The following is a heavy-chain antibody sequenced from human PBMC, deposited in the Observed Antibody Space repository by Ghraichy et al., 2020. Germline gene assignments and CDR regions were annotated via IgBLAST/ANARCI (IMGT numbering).Heavy chain of an antibody. D-gene: IGHD5-18*01. CDR2: ISAYNGNT. CDR1: GYTFTSYG. CDR3: ARYVDTTYRFHYYYYGMDV. V-gene: IGHV1-18*04. J-gene: IGHJ6*02. Sequence: ASVKVSCKASGYTFTSYGISWVRQAPGQGLEWMGWISAYNGNTNYAQKLQGRVTMTTDTSTSTAYMELRSLRSDDTAVYYCARYVDTTYRFHYYYYGMDVWGQGTTVTVSS.